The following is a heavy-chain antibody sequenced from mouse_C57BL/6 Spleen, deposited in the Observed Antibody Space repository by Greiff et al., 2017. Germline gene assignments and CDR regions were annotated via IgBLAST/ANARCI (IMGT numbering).Heavy chain of an antibody. CDR2: IWSGGST. Sequence: QVQLQQSGPGLVQPSQSLSITCTVSGFSLTSYGVHWVRQSPGKCLEWLGVIWSGGSTDYNAAFIYRLSISKDKPTSQVFFKMNSLQADDAAIYYCARRLDYCAMDYWGQGTSVTVSS. V-gene: IGHV2-2*01. CDR3: ARRLDYCAMDY. CDR1: GFSLTSYG. J-gene: IGHJ4*01.